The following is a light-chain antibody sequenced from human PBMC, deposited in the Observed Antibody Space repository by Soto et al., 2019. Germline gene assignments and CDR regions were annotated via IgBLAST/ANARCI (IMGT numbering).Light chain of an antibody. J-gene: IGLJ2*01. CDR2: ANN. CDR3: AAWDDSLNGLV. Sequence: QSVLAQPPSVSGTPGQRGSISCSGRRSNIGINAVDWYHQLPGTAPKVLIYANNQRPSGVPDRFSGSKSGTSASLAINGLQSDDEAHYYCAAWDDSLNGLVFGGGTKVTVL. CDR1: RSNIGINA. V-gene: IGLV1-44*01.